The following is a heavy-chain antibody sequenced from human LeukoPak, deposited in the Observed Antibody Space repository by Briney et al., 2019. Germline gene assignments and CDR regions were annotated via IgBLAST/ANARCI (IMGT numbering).Heavy chain of an antibody. CDR1: GYTFTSYG. J-gene: IGHJ6*02. V-gene: IGHV1-18*01. CDR3: ARVRIAVAGTPVDEYYGMDV. Sequence: ASVKVSCKASGYTFTSYGISWVRQAPGQGLEWMGWISAYNGNTNYAQKLRGRVTMTTDTSTSTAYMELRSLRSDDTAVYYCARVRIAVAGTPVDEYYGMDVWGQGTTVTVSS. D-gene: IGHD6-19*01. CDR2: ISAYNGNT.